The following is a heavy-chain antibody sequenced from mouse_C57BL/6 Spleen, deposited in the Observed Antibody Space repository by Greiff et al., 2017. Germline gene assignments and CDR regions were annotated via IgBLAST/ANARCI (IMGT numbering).Heavy chain of an antibody. CDR2: INPYNGGT. CDR3: ARGWLPPLYAMDY. Sequence: EVQLQQSGPVLVKPGASVKMSCKASGYTFTDYYMNWVKQSHGKSLEWIGVINPYNGGTSYNQKFKGKATLTVDKSSSTAYMELNSLTSEDSAVYYCARGWLPPLYAMDYWGQGTSVTVSS. J-gene: IGHJ4*01. V-gene: IGHV1-19*01. CDR1: GYTFTDYY. D-gene: IGHD2-2*01.